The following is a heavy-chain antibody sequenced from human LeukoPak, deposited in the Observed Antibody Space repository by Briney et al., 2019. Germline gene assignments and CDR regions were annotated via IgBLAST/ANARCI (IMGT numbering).Heavy chain of an antibody. CDR2: IIPIFGIA. CDR1: GGTFSSYA. CDR3: ARDHCSGGSCYSRGPWHNWFDP. J-gene: IGHJ5*02. D-gene: IGHD2-15*01. Sequence: GSSVKVSCKASGGTFSSYAISWVRQAPGQELEWMGRIIPIFGIANYAQKFQGRVTITADKSTSTAYMELSSLRSEDTAVYYCARDHCSGGSCYSRGPWHNWFDPWGQGTLVTVSS. V-gene: IGHV1-69*04.